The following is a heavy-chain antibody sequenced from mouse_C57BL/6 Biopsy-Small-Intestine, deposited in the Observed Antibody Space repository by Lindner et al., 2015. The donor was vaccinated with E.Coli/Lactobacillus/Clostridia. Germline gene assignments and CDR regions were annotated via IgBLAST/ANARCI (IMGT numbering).Heavy chain of an antibody. Sequence: VQLQESGPEVVKPGASVKISCRASGFTFTDYYIHWVKQSHGKTLEWIGDINPKIGTSDYNQKLKDKATLTVDKSSSTAYMELRSLTSEDSAVYYCASVGYDFDYWGQGTTLTVSS. D-gene: IGHD2-2*01. CDR1: GFTFTDYY. CDR3: ASVGYDFDY. CDR2: INPKIGTS. V-gene: IGHV1-26*01. J-gene: IGHJ2*01.